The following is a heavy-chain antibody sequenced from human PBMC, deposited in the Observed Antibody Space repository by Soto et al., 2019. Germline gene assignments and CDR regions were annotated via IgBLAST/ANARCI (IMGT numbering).Heavy chain of an antibody. CDR1: DYTFTSYG. J-gene: IGHJ5*02. CDR2: ISAYNGNT. V-gene: IGHV1-18*01. Sequence: ASVKVSCKTSDYTFTSYGISWVRQAPGQGLEWMGWISAYNGNTNYAQKLQGRVTMTTDTSTSTAYMELRSLRSDDTAVYYCARVTVQLERLRWFDPWGQGTLVTVSS. D-gene: IGHD1-1*01. CDR3: ARVTVQLERLRWFDP.